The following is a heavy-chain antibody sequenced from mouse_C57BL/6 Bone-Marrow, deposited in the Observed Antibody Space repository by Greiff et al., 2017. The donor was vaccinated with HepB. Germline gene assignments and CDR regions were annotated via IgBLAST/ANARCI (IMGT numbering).Heavy chain of an antibody. J-gene: IGHJ4*01. Sequence: VQLQQSGAELVRPGTSVKMSCKASGYTFTNYWIGWAKQRPGHGLEWIGDIYPGGGYTNYNEKFKCKATLTADKSSSTAYMQLSSLTSEDSAIYYCARHGSSVFYAMDYWGQGTSVTVSS. CDR2: IYPGGGYT. CDR3: ARHGSSVFYAMDY. CDR1: GYTFTNYW. D-gene: IGHD1-1*01. V-gene: IGHV1-63*01.